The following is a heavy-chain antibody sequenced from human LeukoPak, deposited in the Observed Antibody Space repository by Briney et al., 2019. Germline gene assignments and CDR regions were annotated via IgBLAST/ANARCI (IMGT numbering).Heavy chain of an antibody. D-gene: IGHD4-23*01. CDR2: IKSKTDGGTL. J-gene: IGHJ6*03. CDR3: TTTVVTTYYYYYMDV. Sequence: RSGGSLRLSCAASGFTFSDAWMSWVRQAPGKGLEWVGRIKSKTDGGTLDYAAPVKGRFIISRDDSKYTLYLQMNSLKTEDTAVYYCTTTVVTTYYYYYMDVWGKGTTVTVSS. CDR1: GFTFSDAW. V-gene: IGHV3-15*05.